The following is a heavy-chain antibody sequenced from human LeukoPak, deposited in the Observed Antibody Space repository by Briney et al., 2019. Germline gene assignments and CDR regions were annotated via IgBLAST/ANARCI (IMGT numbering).Heavy chain of an antibody. CDR1: GLTFSAYP. CDR3: AKGSSGWYLQLFDY. Sequence: GGSRGPSWQAPGLTFSAYPMSGAGQAPGKGRNWVSAFSGSGGSTYYADSVKGRFTISRDNSKDTLYLQMNSLRAEDTAVYYCAKGSSGWYLQLFDYWGQGTLVTVSS. V-gene: IGHV3-23*01. D-gene: IGHD6-19*01. CDR2: FSGSGGST. J-gene: IGHJ4*02.